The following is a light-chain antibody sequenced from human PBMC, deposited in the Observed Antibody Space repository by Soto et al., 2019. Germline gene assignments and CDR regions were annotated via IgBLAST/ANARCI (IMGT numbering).Light chain of an antibody. J-gene: IGLJ3*02. Sequence: QPVLTQSPSASASLGASVKLTCTLSSGHSSYAIAWHQQQPEKGPRYLMKLNSDGSHSKGDGIPDRFSGSSSGAARYLTISRLQSEDEADYYCQTWGTGIPWVFGGGTKLTVL. CDR1: SGHSSYA. CDR2: LNSDGSH. CDR3: QTWGTGIPWV. V-gene: IGLV4-69*01.